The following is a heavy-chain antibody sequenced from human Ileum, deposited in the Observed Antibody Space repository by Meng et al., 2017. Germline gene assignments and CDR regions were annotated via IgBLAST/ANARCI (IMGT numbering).Heavy chain of an antibody. D-gene: IGHD1-26*01. J-gene: IGHJ5*02. CDR3: AASLDGNRFDP. V-gene: IGHV4-30-4*01. CDR1: GGSISSGDYY. Sequence: VQLQESGPGLVKSSQTLSLTCTVSGGSISSGDYYWNWIRQPPGKGLEWIGYIFDTGPPSYSPPLRSRLSISMDTSKNQFSLRLTSVSAADTAVYYCAASLDGNRFDPWGQGTLVTVSS. CDR2: IFDTGPP.